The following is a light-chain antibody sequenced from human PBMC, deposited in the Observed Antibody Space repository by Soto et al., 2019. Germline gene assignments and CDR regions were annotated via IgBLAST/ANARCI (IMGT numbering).Light chain of an antibody. Sequence: DIQMTQSPSSLSASVGDRVTITCRASQSISSYLNWYQQKPGKAPKLLIYAASSLQSGVPSRFSGRGSGTDFTLTISSLQPEDFAAYYCQQTYRTPYTFGQGTKLEIK. V-gene: IGKV1-39*01. J-gene: IGKJ2*01. CDR1: QSISSY. CDR3: QQTYRTPYT. CDR2: AAS.